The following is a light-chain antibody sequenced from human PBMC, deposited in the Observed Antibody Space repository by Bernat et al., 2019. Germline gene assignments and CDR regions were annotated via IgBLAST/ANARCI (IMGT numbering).Light chain of an antibody. Sequence: SYVLTQPPSVSVAPGKTARITCGGDRISTTSVHWYQQRPGRAPVLVVYDDSDRPSGIPLRISGSSSGNTATLTISSVEAGDEADYYCQVWDATIDHPGVFGGGTKLTVL. J-gene: IGLJ3*02. CDR1: RISTTS. CDR2: DDS. CDR3: QVWDATIDHPGV. V-gene: IGLV3-21*03.